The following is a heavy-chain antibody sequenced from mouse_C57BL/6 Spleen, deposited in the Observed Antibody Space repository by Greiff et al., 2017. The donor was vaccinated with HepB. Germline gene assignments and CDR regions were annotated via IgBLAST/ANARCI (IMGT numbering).Heavy chain of an antibody. CDR2: IDPETGGT. D-gene: IGHD1-1*01. CDR3: TRWDYYGSRTWFAY. Sequence: QVHVKQSGAELVRPGASVTLSCKASGYTFTDYEMHWVKQTPVHGLEWIGAIDPETGGTAYNQKFKGKAILTADKSSSTAYMELRSLTSEDSAVYYCTRWDYYGSRTWFAYWGQGTLVTVSA. V-gene: IGHV1-15*01. CDR1: GYTFTDYE. J-gene: IGHJ3*01.